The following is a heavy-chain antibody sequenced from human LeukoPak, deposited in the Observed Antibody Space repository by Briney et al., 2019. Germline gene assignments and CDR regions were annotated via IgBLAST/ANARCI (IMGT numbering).Heavy chain of an antibody. V-gene: IGHV4-59*08. J-gene: IGHJ1*01. Sequence: PSETLSLTCTVSGGSISTYYWSWIRQPPGKGLEWIGYVYYSGSANYNPSLKSRVTISVDTSKNQFSLKLSSVTAADTAVYYCATGDSSGYYFAEYFQHWGQGTPVTVSS. CDR1: GGSISTYY. CDR3: ATGDSSGYYFAEYFQH. D-gene: IGHD3-22*01. CDR2: VYYSGSA.